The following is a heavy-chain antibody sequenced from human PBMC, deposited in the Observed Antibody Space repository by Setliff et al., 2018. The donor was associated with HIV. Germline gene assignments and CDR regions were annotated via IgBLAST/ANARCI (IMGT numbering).Heavy chain of an antibody. Sequence: SETLSLTCTVSDDSMSSDNYFWVWVRQPPGKGLEWMGNIFHSGNTYYSPSLKSRVTMSLDTSMNQFSLKLTSVTAAYTALYYCARYRRFADYIDVWGKGTTVTVSS. CDR2: IFHSGNT. CDR1: DDSMSSDNYF. D-gene: IGHD1-26*01. CDR3: ARYRRFADYIDV. J-gene: IGHJ6*03. V-gene: IGHV4-39*01.